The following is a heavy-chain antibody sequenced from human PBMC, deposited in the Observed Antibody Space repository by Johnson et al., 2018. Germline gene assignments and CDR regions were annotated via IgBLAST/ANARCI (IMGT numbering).Heavy chain of an antibody. V-gene: IGHV1-69*09. CDR3: AKVNRDAFDS. CDR2: IIPILGIA. Sequence: QVQLVQSGAEVTKPGSSVKVSCKASGGTFSSYTISWVRQAPGQGLEWMGRIIPILGIANYAKKFQGRVTMTADKSTSTAYMELSRLRSEDTAVYYCAKVNRDAFDSWGQGTMGTVSS. J-gene: IGHJ3*02. D-gene: IGHD2/OR15-2a*01. CDR1: GGTFSSYT.